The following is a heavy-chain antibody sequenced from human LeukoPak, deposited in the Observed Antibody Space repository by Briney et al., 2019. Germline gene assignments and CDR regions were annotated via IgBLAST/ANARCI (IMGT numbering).Heavy chain of an antibody. CDR3: ARLTRQLSGSSNDY. Sequence: PGGSLRLSCAASGFTFSSYGMNWVRQIPGKRLEWVSYISSTSSTIYYADSVKGRFTVSRDNAKNSLYLQMNSLRAEDTAVYYCARLTRQLSGSSNDYWGQGTLVTVSS. V-gene: IGHV3-48*01. D-gene: IGHD3-10*01. CDR1: GFTFSSYG. CDR2: ISSTSSTI. J-gene: IGHJ4*02.